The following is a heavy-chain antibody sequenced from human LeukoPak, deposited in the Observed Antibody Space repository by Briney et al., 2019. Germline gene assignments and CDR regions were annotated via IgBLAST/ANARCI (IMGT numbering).Heavy chain of an antibody. CDR1: GFTFSSYG. V-gene: IGHV3-30*18. CDR3: AKDLIVSGTATILDY. D-gene: IGHD5-24*01. J-gene: IGHJ4*02. Sequence: QPGRSLRLSCAASGFTFSSYGMYWVRQAPGKGLEWVAVISYDASYENYADSVKGRFTISRDNSKNTLYLQMNSLRAEDTAVYYCAKDLIVSGTATILDYWGQGTLVTVSS. CDR2: ISYDASYE.